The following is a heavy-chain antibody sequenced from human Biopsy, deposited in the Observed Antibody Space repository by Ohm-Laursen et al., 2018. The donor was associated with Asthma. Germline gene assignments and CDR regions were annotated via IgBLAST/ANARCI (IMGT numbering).Heavy chain of an antibody. V-gene: IGHV4-61*01. CDR3: ARVPTTLRYFDL. D-gene: IGHD2-15*01. CDR1: GGSVSSGSYY. J-gene: IGHJ2*01. Sequence: TLSLTCTVSGGSVSSGSYYWSWLRQPPGKGLAWVSYISYSGSTDYNPSLKSRLTISMDASKNQFSLKLSPVTAADTAVYYCARVPTTLRYFDLWGRGTLVTVSS. CDR2: ISYSGST.